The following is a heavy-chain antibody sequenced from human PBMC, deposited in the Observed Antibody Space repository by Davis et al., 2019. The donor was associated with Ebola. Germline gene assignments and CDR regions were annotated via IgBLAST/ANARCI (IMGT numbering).Heavy chain of an antibody. CDR1: GYTFTGYY. D-gene: IGHD5-12*01. CDR3: ARVPRGYDGRGMDV. Sequence: ASVKVSCKTSGYTFTGYYMHWVRQAPGQGLEWMGWINPNSGGTNYAQKFQGWVTMTRDTSISTAYMELSRLRSDDTAVYYCARVPRGYDGRGMDVWGQGTTVTVSS. J-gene: IGHJ6*02. V-gene: IGHV1-2*04. CDR2: INPNSGGT.